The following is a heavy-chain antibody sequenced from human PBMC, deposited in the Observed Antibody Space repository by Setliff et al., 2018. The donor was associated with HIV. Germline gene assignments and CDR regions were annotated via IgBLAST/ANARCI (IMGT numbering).Heavy chain of an antibody. J-gene: IGHJ6*02. CDR3: AREGSGWYLTSYYYYGMDV. V-gene: IGHV1-69-2*01. CDR2: VDPEDGET. CDR1: GYTFSDYY. D-gene: IGHD6-19*01. Sequence: ASVKVSCKASGYTFSDYYMHWVQQAPGKGLEWMGRVDPEDGETKYAQKFQGRVTMTRDTSTSTVYMELSSLRSEDTAVYYCAREGSGWYLTSYYYYGMDVWGQGTTVTVSS.